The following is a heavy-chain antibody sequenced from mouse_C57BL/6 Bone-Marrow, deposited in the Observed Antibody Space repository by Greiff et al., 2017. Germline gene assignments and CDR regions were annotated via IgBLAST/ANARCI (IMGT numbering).Heavy chain of an antibody. CDR1: GYTFTDYN. Sequence: EVQLQQSGPELVKPGASLKIPCTASGYTFTDYNMDWVKQSHGKSLEWIGDINPNNGGTIYNQKFKGKVTLTGDKSSSTAYMELRSLTSEDTAIYYCARGDYWYFDVWGTGTTVTVSS. CDR2: INPNNGGT. V-gene: IGHV1-18*01. CDR3: ARGDYWYFDV. D-gene: IGHD2-4*01. J-gene: IGHJ1*03.